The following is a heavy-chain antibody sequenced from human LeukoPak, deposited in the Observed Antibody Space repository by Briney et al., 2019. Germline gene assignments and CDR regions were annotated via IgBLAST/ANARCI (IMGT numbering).Heavy chain of an antibody. D-gene: IGHD4-11*01. CDR1: GGSISNHY. Sequence: SETLSLTCTVSGGSISNHYWNWIRQPAGKGLEWIGRIYTSGRTYYNPSLKSRVSMSVDTSKNQFSLKLSSVTAADTAVYYCARLSTVTTSFDYWGQGTLVTVSS. CDR3: ARLSTVTTSFDY. CDR2: IYTSGRT. V-gene: IGHV4-4*07. J-gene: IGHJ4*02.